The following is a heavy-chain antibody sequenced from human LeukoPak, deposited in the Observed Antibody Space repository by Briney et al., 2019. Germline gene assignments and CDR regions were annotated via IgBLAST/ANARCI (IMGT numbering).Heavy chain of an antibody. Sequence: SETLSLTCAVYGGSLSGYYWTWIRQPPGKGLEWIGEINHSGSTNYNPSLKSRVTISVDTSKNQFSLKLSSVTAADTAVYYCARGHGDIAVVPAAIRWFDPWGQGTLVTVSS. CDR2: INHSGST. CDR1: GGSLSGYY. CDR3: ARGHGDIAVVPAAIRWFDP. J-gene: IGHJ5*02. V-gene: IGHV4-34*01. D-gene: IGHD2-2*01.